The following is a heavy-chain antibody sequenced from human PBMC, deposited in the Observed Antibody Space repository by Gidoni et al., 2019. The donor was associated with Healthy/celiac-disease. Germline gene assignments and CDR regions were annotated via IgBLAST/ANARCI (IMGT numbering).Heavy chain of an antibody. D-gene: IGHD3-22*01. V-gene: IGHV1-2*02. CDR2: INPNSGGT. J-gene: IGHJ4*02. CDR1: GYTFTGYY. CDR3: ARAPNYYDSSGYNNY. Sequence: QVQLVQSGAEVKKPGASVKVSCKASGYTFTGYYMHWVRQAPGQGLEWMGWINPNSGGTNYAQKFQGRVTMTRDTSISTAYMELSRLRSDDTAVYYCARAPNYYDSSGYNNYWGQGTLVTVSS.